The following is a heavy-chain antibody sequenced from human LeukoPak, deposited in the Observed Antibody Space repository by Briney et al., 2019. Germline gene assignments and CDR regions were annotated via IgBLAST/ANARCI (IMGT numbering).Heavy chain of an antibody. D-gene: IGHD2-21*02. CDR3: VRGMTAPDY. CDR1: GFTFNHYA. V-gene: IGHV3-23*01. J-gene: IGHJ4*02. Sequence: GGSLRLSCAASGFTFNHYAMSWVRQAPGRGLEWVSSISGGGDTTWYADSAKGRFTISRDNSQSTLYLRMNGLRAEDTAVYYCVRGMTAPDYWGQGSLVTVSS. CDR2: ISGGGDTT.